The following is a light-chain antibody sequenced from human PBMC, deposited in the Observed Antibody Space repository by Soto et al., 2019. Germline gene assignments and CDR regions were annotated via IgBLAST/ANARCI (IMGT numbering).Light chain of an antibody. V-gene: IGKV3-15*01. CDR1: QSVSGN. J-gene: IGKJ3*01. CDR2: AAS. Sequence: EIVMTQSPATLSVSPGERATLSCRASQSVSGNLAWYQQKPGQAPRLLIYAASTRATGIPARFSGSGSGTEFTLTISSLQSADFEVYYCQQYNNWPPITFGPGTKVDIK. CDR3: QQYNNWPPIT.